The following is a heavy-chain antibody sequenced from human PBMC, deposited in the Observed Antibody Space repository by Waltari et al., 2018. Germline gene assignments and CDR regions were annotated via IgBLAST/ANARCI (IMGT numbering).Heavy chain of an antibody. CDR3: ARDLYTYGPLEYY. D-gene: IGHD3-10*01. CDR2: ISFDSLNK. CDR1: GFTYSLSG. J-gene: IGHJ4*02. V-gene: IGHV3-30*15. Sequence: LVESGGGVVQPGGSLRLSCEAPGFTYSLSGVHWVRQAPGKGLEWVAYISFDSLNKDYADSVEGRFTISRDNSDSKLYLQMSSLKKEDTAVYYCARDLYTYGPLEYYGGQGALVTV.